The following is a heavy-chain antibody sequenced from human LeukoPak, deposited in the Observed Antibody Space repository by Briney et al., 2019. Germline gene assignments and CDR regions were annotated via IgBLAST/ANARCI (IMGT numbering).Heavy chain of an antibody. CDR1: GGSISSGSYY. CDR3: ARDRVYFGDYSDAFDI. J-gene: IGHJ3*02. D-gene: IGHD3-9*01. Sequence: SETLSLTCTVSGGSISSGSYYWSWIRQPAGKGLEWIGRIYTSGSTNYNPSLKSRVTISVDTSKNQFSLKLSSVTATDTAVYYCARDRVYFGDYSDAFDIWGQGTMVTVSS. CDR2: IYTSGST. V-gene: IGHV4-61*02.